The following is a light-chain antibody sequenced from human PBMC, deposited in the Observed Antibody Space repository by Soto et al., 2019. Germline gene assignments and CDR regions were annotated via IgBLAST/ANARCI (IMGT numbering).Light chain of an antibody. V-gene: IGLV2-11*01. CDR3: CSYAGSYTWV. Sequence: QSVLTQPRSVSGSPGQSVTISCTGTSSDVGGYNYVSWYQQHPGKAPKVMIYDVSKRPSGVPDRFSGSKSGNTASLTISGIQAVDEADYYCCSYAGSYTWVFGGGTKLTVL. J-gene: IGLJ3*02. CDR2: DVS. CDR1: SSDVGGYNY.